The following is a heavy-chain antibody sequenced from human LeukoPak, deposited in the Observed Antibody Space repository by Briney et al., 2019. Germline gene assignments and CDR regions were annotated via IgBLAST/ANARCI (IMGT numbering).Heavy chain of an antibody. CDR3: ARDRVYYYDSSGYLS. Sequence: ASVKVSCKASGYTFTGYYMHWVRQAPGQGLGWMGWINPNSGGTNYAQKFQGRVTMTRDTSISTAYMELSRLRSDDTAVYYCARDRVYYYDSSGYLSWGQGTLVTVSS. CDR2: INPNSGGT. V-gene: IGHV1-2*02. J-gene: IGHJ4*02. CDR1: GYTFTGYY. D-gene: IGHD3-22*01.